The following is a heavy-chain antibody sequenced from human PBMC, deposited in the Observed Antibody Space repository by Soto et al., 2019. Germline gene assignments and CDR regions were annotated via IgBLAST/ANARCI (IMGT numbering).Heavy chain of an antibody. Sequence: QVQLVQSGAEVKKPGSSVKVSCKASGGTFSSYAISWVRQAPGQGLEWMGGIIPIFGTANYAQKFQGRVMITADESTSTAYMGLRSRGSEDTAVYYCARGSNIVVVVAATGWYYYGMDVWGQGTTVTVSS. D-gene: IGHD2-15*01. J-gene: IGHJ6*02. CDR1: GGTFSSYA. V-gene: IGHV1-69*01. CDR3: ARGSNIVVVVAATGWYYYGMDV. CDR2: IIPIFGTA.